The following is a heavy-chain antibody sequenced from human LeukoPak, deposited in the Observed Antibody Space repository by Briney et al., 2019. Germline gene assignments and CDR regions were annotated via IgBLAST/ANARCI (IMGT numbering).Heavy chain of an antibody. CDR2: ISYDGSKK. J-gene: IGHJ6*03. CDR3: ARGGSSSSWYYYMDV. D-gene: IGHD6-13*01. V-gene: IGHV3-30*01. CDR1: GFTFSSYA. Sequence: GGSLRLSCAASGFTFSSYAMHWVRQAPGKGLEWVAVISYDGSKKYYADSVQGRFTISRDNSRNTLYLQMNSLKAEDTAVYYCARGGSSSSWYYYMDVWGKGTTVTVSS.